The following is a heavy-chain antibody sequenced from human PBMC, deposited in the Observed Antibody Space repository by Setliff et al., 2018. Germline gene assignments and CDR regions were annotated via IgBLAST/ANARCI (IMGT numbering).Heavy chain of an antibody. J-gene: IGHJ6*02. CDR3: SRERSRRHCYGGSCDFYYYGLDV. CDR2: INPDSGDA. CDR1: GYIFTDYY. D-gene: IGHD2-15*01. Sequence: GASVKVSCKSSGYIFTDYYIHWVRQAPGQGLEWVGWINPDSGDANYGPNFQGWVTMTRDTSIDTAYLDLSRLKSDDTAVYYCSRERSRRHCYGGSCDFYYYGLDVWGQGTTVTVSS. V-gene: IGHV1-2*04.